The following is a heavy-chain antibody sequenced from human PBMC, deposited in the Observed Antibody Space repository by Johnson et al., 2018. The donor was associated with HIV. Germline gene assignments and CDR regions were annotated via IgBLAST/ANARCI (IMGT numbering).Heavy chain of an antibody. Sequence: EWVSGIGTTGDTYYPGSVKGRFTISRDHAKNSLHLQMNSLTVGDTAVYYCAKAPYGSGIRPGAFDIWGQGTMVTVSS. J-gene: IGHJ3*02. V-gene: IGHV3-13*01. D-gene: IGHD3-10*01. CDR3: AKAPYGSGIRPGAFDI. CDR2: IGTTGDT.